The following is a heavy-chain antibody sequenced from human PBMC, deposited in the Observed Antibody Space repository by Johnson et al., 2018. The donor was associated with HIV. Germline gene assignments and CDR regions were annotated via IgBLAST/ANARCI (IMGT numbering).Heavy chain of an antibody. D-gene: IGHD5-12*01. CDR1: GFTFDDYA. J-gene: IGHJ3*02. CDR3: AARYCGYADAAFDI. V-gene: IGHV3-9*01. Sequence: VQLVESGGGLVQPGRSLRLSCAASGFTFDDYAMHWVRQAPGKGLEWVSGISWNSGSIGYADSVKGRFTISRDNAKNSLYLQMNSLRAEGTALYYCAARYCGYADAAFDIWGQGTMVTVSS. CDR2: ISWNSGSI.